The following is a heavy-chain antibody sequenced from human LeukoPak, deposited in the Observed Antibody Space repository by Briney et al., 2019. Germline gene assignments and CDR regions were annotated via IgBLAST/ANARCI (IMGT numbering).Heavy chain of an antibody. CDR1: GFTFSSYG. CDR3: AKLNLYYYDSSGYDFFDY. D-gene: IGHD3-22*01. Sequence: GRSLRLSCAASGFTFSSYGMHWVRQAPGKGLEWVAVISYDGSNKYYADSVKGRFTISRDNSKNTLYLQMNGLRAEDTAVYYCAKLNLYYYDSSGYDFFDYWGQGTLVTVSS. V-gene: IGHV3-30*18. J-gene: IGHJ4*02. CDR2: ISYDGSNK.